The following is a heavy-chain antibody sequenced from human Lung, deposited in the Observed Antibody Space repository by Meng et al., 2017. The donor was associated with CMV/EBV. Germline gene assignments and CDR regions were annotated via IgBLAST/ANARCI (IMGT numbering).Heavy chain of an antibody. CDR3: ARDYYGMDV. Sequence: SVKVSCKASGYTFINHAFNWVRQAPGQGLEWMGWISTYNGNTNYAPKLQGRVSMTTDRSTSTAFMELRSLRSDDTAVYYCARDYYGMDVWGQGPTVTVAS. J-gene: IGHJ6*02. V-gene: IGHV1-18*01. D-gene: IGHD3-10*01. CDR1: GYTFINHA. CDR2: ISTYNGNT.